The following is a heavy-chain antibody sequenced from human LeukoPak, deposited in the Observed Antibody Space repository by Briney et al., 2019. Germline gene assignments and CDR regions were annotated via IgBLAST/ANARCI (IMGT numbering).Heavy chain of an antibody. CDR1: GFTFDDYA. J-gene: IGHJ6*02. V-gene: IGHV3-43D*03. CDR2: ISWNGGST. CDR3: AKAVNYYDSSGYREYYGMDV. Sequence: GGSLRLSCAASGFTFDDYAMHWVRQAPGKGLEWVSLISWNGGSTYYADSVKGRFTISRDNSKNSLYLQMNSLRAEDTALYYCAKAVNYYDSSGYREYYGMDVWGQGTTVTVSS. D-gene: IGHD3-22*01.